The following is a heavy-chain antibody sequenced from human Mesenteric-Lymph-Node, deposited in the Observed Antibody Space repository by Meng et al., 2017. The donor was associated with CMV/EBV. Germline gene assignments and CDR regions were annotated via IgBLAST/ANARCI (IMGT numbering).Heavy chain of an antibody. V-gene: IGHV4-31*02. CDR1: Y. D-gene: IGHD3-9*01. CDR2: NYYGGGT. Sequence: YWSWIRQRPGTGLEWFGYNYYGGGTYYNPSLKSRVTISVDTSKNQFSLKLSSVTAADTAVYYCARDRKLLRYFDWSLREGYYYGMDVWGQGTTVTVSS. CDR3: ARDRKLLRYFDWSLREGYYYGMDV. J-gene: IGHJ6*02.